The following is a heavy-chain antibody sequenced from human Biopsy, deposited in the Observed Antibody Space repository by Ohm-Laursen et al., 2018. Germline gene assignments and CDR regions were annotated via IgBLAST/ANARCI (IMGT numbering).Heavy chain of an antibody. CDR3: AKPSGGVSTIGFDP. Sequence: ASVKASCNASGSTFNAYYIHWMRQAPGQGLGWMGWINPATGETRYAQRFQGRVTMTRDTSVPTAYMQLSSLTSDDTALSYCAKPSGGVSTIGFDPWGQGTQVIVSS. J-gene: IGHJ5*02. CDR1: GSTFNAYY. D-gene: IGHD3-16*01. CDR2: INPATGET. V-gene: IGHV1-2*02.